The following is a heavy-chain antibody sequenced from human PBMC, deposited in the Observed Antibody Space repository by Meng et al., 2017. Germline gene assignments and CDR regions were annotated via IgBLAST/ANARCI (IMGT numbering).Heavy chain of an antibody. CDR2: INPSGGST. V-gene: IGHV1-46*01. D-gene: IGHD2-2*01. CDR1: GYTFTSYY. CDR3: ARTADSSDIVVVPTAMAGSLGDY. Sequence: ALVKVSCKASGYTFTSYYMHWVRQAPGQGLEWMGIINPSGGSTSYAQKFQGRVTMTRDTSTSTVYMELSSLRSEDTAVYYCARTADSSDIVVVPTAMAGSLGDYWGQGTLVTVSS. J-gene: IGHJ4*02.